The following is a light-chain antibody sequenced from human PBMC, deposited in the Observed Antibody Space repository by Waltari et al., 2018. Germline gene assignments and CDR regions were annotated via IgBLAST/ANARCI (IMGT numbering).Light chain of an antibody. Sequence: EIVLTQSLGTLSLSPGDRATLSCRASQSVSSNFLAWYQQKPGQAPRLLIYGASSRATGIPDKFSGSGSGTDFTLTINRLEPEDFAVYYCQQYGRSPLTFGGGTKVEIK. CDR2: GAS. CDR1: QSVSSNF. J-gene: IGKJ4*01. V-gene: IGKV3-20*01. CDR3: QQYGRSPLT.